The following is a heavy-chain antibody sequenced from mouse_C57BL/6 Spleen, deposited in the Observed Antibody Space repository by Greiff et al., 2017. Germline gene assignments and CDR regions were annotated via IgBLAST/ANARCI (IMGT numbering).Heavy chain of an antibody. CDR2: ISSGSSTI. CDR1: GFTFSDYG. J-gene: IGHJ2*01. Sequence: DVKLVESGGGLVKPGGSLKLSCAASGFTFSDYGMHWVRQAPEKGLEWVAYISSGSSTIYYADTVKGRFTISRDNAKNTLFLQMTSLRSEDTAMYYCARIYYGSSYVVYWGQGTTLTVSS. D-gene: IGHD1-1*01. V-gene: IGHV5-17*01. CDR3: ARIYYGSSYVVY.